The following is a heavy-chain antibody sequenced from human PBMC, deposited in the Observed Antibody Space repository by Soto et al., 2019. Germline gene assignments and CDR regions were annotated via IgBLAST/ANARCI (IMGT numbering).Heavy chain of an antibody. CDR2: ISSSSSIYT. V-gene: IGHV3-11*06. D-gene: IGHD1-1*01. CDR3: ARASRNLDY. J-gene: IGHJ4*02. CDR1: GFTFSDYY. Sequence: LRLSFVASGFTFSDYYMSWIRQAPGKGLKWVSFISSSSSIYTAYADSVKGRFTITRDNAKNSLYLQMTGLRAEDTAVYYCARASRNLDYWGQGTLVTVSS.